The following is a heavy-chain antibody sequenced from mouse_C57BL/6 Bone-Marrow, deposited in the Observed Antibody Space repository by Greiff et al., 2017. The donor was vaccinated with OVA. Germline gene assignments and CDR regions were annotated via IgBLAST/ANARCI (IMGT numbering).Heavy chain of an antibody. Sequence: SGAELARPGASVKLSCKASGYTFTSYGISWVKQRTGQGLEWIGEIYPRSGNTYYNEKFKGKATLTADKSSSTAYMELRSLTSEDSAVYFCARDGTGVYYFDYWGQGTTLTVSS. D-gene: IGHD4-1*01. CDR3: ARDGTGVYYFDY. CDR1: GYTFTSYG. V-gene: IGHV1-81*01. J-gene: IGHJ2*01. CDR2: IYPRSGNT.